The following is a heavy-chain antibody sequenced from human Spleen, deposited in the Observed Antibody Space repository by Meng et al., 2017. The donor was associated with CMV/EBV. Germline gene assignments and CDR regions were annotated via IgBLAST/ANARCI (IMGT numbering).Heavy chain of an antibody. D-gene: IGHD3-10*01. V-gene: IGHV3-43D*03. CDR3: AREEFPQALRFDP. CDR2: ISWDGGST. Sequence: GESLKISCAASGFTFDDYAMHWVRQAPGKGLEWVSLISWDGGSTYYADSVKGRFTISRANTKNSLYLQMNSLRAEDTALYYCAREEFPQALRFDPWGQGTLVTVSS. J-gene: IGHJ5*02. CDR1: GFTFDDYA.